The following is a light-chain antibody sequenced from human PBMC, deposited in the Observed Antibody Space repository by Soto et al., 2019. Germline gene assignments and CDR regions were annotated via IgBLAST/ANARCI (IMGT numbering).Light chain of an antibody. CDR3: CSYAGRYSWV. J-gene: IGLJ3*02. CDR2: DVS. Sequence: QSALTQPRSVSGSPGQSVTISCTGTSSDVGGYNYVSWYQQHPGKAPKFMIYDVSKRPSGVPDRFSGSKSGNTASLTISGLQVEYEAEYYCCSYAGRYSWVFGGGTQLTVL. V-gene: IGLV2-11*01. CDR1: SSDVGGYNY.